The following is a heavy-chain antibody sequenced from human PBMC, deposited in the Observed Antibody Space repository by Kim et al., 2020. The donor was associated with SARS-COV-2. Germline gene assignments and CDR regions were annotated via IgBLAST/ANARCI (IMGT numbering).Heavy chain of an antibody. Sequence: GGSLRLSCAASGFTFSDYYMSWIRQAPGKGLEWVSYISSSSSYTNYADSVKGRFTITRDNAKNSLYLQMNSLRAEDTAVYYCARVGYDYVWGSYRDYNYYYGMDVGGRGTTVTVSS. V-gene: IGHV3-11*05. J-gene: IGHJ6*02. D-gene: IGHD3-16*02. CDR1: GFTFSDYY. CDR2: ISSSSSYT. CDR3: ARVGYDYVWGSYRDYNYYYGMDV.